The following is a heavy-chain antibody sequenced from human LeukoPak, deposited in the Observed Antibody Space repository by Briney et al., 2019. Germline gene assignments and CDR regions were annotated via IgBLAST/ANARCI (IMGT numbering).Heavy chain of an antibody. CDR1: GGTFSSYA. Sequence: SVKVSCKASGGTFSSYAISWVRQAPGQGLEWMGGIIPIFGTANYAQKFQGRVTITADKSTSTAYMELSSLRAEDTAVYYCAKDFRYLFDYWGQGTLVTVSS. CDR3: AKDFRYLFDY. D-gene: IGHD3-9*01. CDR2: IIPIFGTA. V-gene: IGHV1-69*06. J-gene: IGHJ4*02.